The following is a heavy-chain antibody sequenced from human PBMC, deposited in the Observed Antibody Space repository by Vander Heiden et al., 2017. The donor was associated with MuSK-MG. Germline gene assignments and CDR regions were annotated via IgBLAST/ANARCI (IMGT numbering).Heavy chain of an antibody. V-gene: IGHV3-74*01. D-gene: IGHD4-17*01. CDR3: ATLRSHTTSDY. Sequence: EVQLVESGGGLVQPGGSLRLSCAVSGFTFSNYWMIWVRQAPGKGLVWVSRINGDGSSTGYADSVKGRFTISRDNAKNTLYLQMNSLTAEDTAVYYCATLRSHTTSDYWGQGTLVTVSS. CDR1: GFTFSNYW. CDR2: INGDGSST. J-gene: IGHJ4*02.